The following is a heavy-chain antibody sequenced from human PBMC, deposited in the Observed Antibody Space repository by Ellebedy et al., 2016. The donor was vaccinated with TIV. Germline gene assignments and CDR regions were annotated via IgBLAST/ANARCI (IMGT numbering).Heavy chain of an antibody. CDR2: INTNTGTP. CDR3: ATLKSTAASTGLDY. J-gene: IGHJ4*02. V-gene: IGHV7-4-1*02. CDR1: GYTFTSYV. D-gene: IGHD6-6*01. Sequence: ASVKVSCKASGYTFTSYVLNWVRQSPGQGLEWMGWINTNTGTPTYAQGFTGRFVFSLDTSVSTAYLQISSLQAEDTAVYYCATLKSTAASTGLDYWGQGTLVTVSS.